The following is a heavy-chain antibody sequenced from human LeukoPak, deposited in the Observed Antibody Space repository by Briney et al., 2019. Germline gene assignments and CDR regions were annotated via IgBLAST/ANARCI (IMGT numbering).Heavy chain of an antibody. CDR2: IYYSGST. CDR1: GGSISSYY. J-gene: IGHJ4*02. V-gene: IGHV4-59*01. D-gene: IGHD1-26*01. Sequence: SETLSLTCTVSGGSISSYYWSWIWQPPGKGLEWIGYIYYSGSTNYNPSLKSRVTISVDTSKNQFSLKLSSVTAADTAVYYCARASGSYFDYWGQGTLVTVSS. CDR3: ARASGSYFDY.